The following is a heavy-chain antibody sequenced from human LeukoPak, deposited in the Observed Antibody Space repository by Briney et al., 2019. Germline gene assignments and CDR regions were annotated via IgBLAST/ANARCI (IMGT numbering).Heavy chain of an antibody. D-gene: IGHD5-18*01. CDR1: GGTFSSYA. CDR3: ARGRQLWLHSYYGMDV. J-gene: IGHJ6*02. V-gene: IGHV1-69*13. CDR2: IIPIFGTA. Sequence: SVKVSCKASGGTFSSYAISWVRQAPGQGLEWMGGIIPIFGTANYAQKFQGRVTITADESTSTAYMELSSLRSEDTAVYYCARGRQLWLHSYYGMDVWGQGTTVTVSS.